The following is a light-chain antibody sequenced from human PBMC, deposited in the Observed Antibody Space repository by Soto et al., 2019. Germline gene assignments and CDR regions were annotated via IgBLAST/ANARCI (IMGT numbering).Light chain of an antibody. CDR1: QSVSSY. CDR3: HHRGKWPRT. J-gene: IGKJ2*01. CDR2: GAS. Sequence: EIVLTQSPATQSLSPGERATLSCRDSQSVSSYLAWYQQKPGQAPRLLIYGASNRATGIPARFSGSGSGTDFTLTISSLEPEDFAVYYCHHRGKWPRTFGQGTELEIK. V-gene: IGKV3-11*01.